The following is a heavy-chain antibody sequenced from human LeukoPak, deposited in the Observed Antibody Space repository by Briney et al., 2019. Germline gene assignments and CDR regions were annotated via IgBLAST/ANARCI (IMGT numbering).Heavy chain of an antibody. CDR2: IYHSGKT. V-gene: IGHV4-38-2*02. D-gene: IGHD6-25*01. CDR1: GSSVITYYY. CDR3: ARDPGNSSGWEFDS. Sequence: PSETLSLTCTVSGSSVITYYYWGLLRHPPGEGLEGTVSIYHSGKTFYTTSLKSRLTISVDTSKNQFSLKLTSVTAADTAVYYCARDPGNSSGWEFDSWGQGTLVTVSS. J-gene: IGHJ4*02.